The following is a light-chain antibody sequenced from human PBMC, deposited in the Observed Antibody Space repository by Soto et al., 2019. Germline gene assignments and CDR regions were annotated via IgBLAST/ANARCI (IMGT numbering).Light chain of an antibody. V-gene: IGLV9-49*01. CDR1: SGYSNYK. CDR2: VGTGGIVG. Sequence: QLVLTQPPSASASLGASVTLTCTLRSGYSNYKVAWYQQRPGKGPRFVMRVGTGGIVGSKGDGIPDRFSVLGSGLNRYLTIKNIQEEDESDYHCGADHGSGSNFVVVFGGGTKLTVL. CDR3: GADHGSGSNFVVV. J-gene: IGLJ2*01.